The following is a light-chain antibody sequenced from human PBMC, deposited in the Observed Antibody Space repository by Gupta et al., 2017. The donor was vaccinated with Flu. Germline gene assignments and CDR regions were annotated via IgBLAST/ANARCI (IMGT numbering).Light chain of an antibody. V-gene: IGLV1-44*01. CDR2: SNN. J-gene: IGLJ3*02. CDR1: SSNIGSNT. CDR3: AAWDDSRNGWV. Sequence: RVTISCSGSSSNIGSNTVNWYHQLPGTAPKLLIYSNNQRPSVVPDRFSGSKSGTSASLAISGLQSEDEADYYCAAWDDSRNGWVFGGGTKLTVL.